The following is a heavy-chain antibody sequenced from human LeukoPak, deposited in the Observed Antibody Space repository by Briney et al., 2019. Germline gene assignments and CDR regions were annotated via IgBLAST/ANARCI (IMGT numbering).Heavy chain of an antibody. J-gene: IGHJ4*02. Sequence: GGSLRLSCAASGFTFSSYAMSWVRQAPGKGLEWVSAISGSGGSTYYADSVKGRFTISSDNSKNTLYLQMNSLRAEDTAVYYCAKDKRYYDFWSGYHHPSFDYWGQGTLVTVSS. CDR1: GFTFSSYA. CDR2: ISGSGGST. V-gene: IGHV3-23*01. CDR3: AKDKRYYDFWSGYHHPSFDY. D-gene: IGHD3-3*01.